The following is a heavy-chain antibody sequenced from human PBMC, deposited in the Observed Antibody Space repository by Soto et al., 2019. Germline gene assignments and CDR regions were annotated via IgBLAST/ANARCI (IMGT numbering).Heavy chain of an antibody. Sequence: GPHRHSYTASELNFRNHAMSWISKKPGKGLEWVSTLSATSGSTYYADSVKGRFTMSRDNSKNTLYLQMNSLRAEDTAVYYCAKGLNYF. CDR3: AKGLNYF. CDR2: LSATSGST. V-gene: IGHV3-23*01. J-gene: IGHJ2*01. CDR1: ELNFRNHA.